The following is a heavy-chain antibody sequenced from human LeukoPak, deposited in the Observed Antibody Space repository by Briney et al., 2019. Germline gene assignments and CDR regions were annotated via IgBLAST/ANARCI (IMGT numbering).Heavy chain of an antibody. Sequence: GGSLRLSCAASGFTFSSYWMHWVRQAPGKGLVWVSRINSDGSSTSYADSVKGRFTISIDNAKNTLYLQMNSLRAEDTAVYYCARGYYDSTPGYWGQGTLVTVSS. CDR1: GFTFSSYW. D-gene: IGHD3-22*01. CDR2: INSDGSST. J-gene: IGHJ4*02. CDR3: ARGYYDSTPGY. V-gene: IGHV3-74*01.